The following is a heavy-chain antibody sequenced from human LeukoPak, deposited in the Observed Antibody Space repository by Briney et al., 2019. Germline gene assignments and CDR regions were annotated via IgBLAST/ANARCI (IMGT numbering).Heavy chain of an antibody. CDR2: INSDGSST. CDR3: ARGVVGATNLIDY. Sequence: PGGSLRLSCAASGFTFSSYWMHWVRQAPGKGLVWVSRINSDGSSTSYADSVKGRFTISRDNAKNTLYLQMNSLRAEDTAVHYCARGVVGATNLIDYWGQGTLVTVSS. J-gene: IGHJ4*02. D-gene: IGHD1-26*01. CDR1: GFTFSSYW. V-gene: IGHV3-74*01.